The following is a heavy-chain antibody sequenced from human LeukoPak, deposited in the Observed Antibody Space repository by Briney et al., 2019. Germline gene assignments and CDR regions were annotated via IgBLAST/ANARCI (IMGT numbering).Heavy chain of an antibody. CDR3: ARETVAGYYFDN. CDR2: ISGSGGST. J-gene: IGHJ4*02. CDR1: GFTFSSYA. Sequence: GGSLRLSCAASGFTFSSYAMSWVRQAPGKGLEWVSAISGSGGSTYYADSVKGRFTISRDNSKNTLYLRMNSLRAEDTAVYYCARETVAGYYFDNWGQGTLVTVSS. V-gene: IGHV3-23*01. D-gene: IGHD6-19*01.